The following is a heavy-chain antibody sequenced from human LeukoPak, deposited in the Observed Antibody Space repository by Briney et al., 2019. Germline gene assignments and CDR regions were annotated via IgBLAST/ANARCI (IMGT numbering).Heavy chain of an antibody. CDR1: GGSISSYY. J-gene: IGHJ6*03. CDR3: ARQIAAAGFYYYYYYMDV. CDR2: IYYSGST. D-gene: IGHD6-13*01. V-gene: IGHV4-59*08. Sequence: SETLSLTCTGSGGSISSYYWSWIRQPPGKGLEWIGYIYYSGSTNYNPSLKSRVTISVDTSKNQFSLKLSSVTAADTAVYYCARQIAAAGFYYYYYYMDVWGKGTTVTISS.